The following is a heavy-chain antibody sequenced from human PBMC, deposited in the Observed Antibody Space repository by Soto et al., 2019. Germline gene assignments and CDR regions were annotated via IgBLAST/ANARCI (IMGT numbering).Heavy chain of an antibody. CDR1: SDTINSSY. D-gene: IGHD4-17*01. J-gene: IGHJ6*03. V-gene: IGHV4-59*01. CDR2: IYYSGST. CDR3: ARFLGVTTFYYYMDV. Sequence: SESPSLTSTASSDTINSSYWGWIRQPQGKGLEWIGYIYYSGSTNYNPSLKSRVTISVDTSKNQFSLKLSSVTAADTAVYYCARFLGVTTFYYYMDVWGKGTTVTVSS.